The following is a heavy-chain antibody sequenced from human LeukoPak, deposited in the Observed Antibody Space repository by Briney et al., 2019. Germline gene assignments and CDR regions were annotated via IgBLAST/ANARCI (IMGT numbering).Heavy chain of an antibody. CDR3: ARDLDYGDYSYYYYYYMDV. V-gene: IGHV1-2*02. Sequence: ASVKVSCKAPGYTFTGYYMHWVRQAPGRGLEWMGWINPNSGGTNYAQKFQGRVTMTRDTSISTAYMELSRLRSDDTAVYYCARDLDYGDYSYYYYYYMDVWGKGTTVTVSS. D-gene: IGHD4-17*01. J-gene: IGHJ6*03. CDR1: GYTFTGYY. CDR2: INPNSGGT.